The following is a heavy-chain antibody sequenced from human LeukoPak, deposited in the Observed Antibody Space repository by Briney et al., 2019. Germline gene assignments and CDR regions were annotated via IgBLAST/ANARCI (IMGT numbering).Heavy chain of an antibody. CDR3: ARDPNQYCSGGSCYRWFDP. Sequence: ASVKVPCKAFGVTFSTYAITWVGQAPGQGPDWMGGIIPIFGTANYAQKFQGRVTITADKSTSTAYMELSSLRSEDTAVYYCARDPNQYCSGGSCYRWFDPWGQETLVTVSS. V-gene: IGHV1-69*06. D-gene: IGHD2-15*01. CDR2: IIPIFGTA. CDR1: GVTFSTYA. J-gene: IGHJ5*02.